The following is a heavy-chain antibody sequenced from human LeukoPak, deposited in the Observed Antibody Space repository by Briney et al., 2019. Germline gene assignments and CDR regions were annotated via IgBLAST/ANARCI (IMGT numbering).Heavy chain of an antibody. CDR1: GYSFASYG. CDR2: VSGYDGRT. D-gene: IGHD2-21*01. Sequence: ASVKVSCKASGYSFASYGISWVRQAPGQGLKWMGWVSGYDGRTNYAQNLKGRVTVTAETSTSTAYMELRSLRSDDTAVYSCARDVHGGGVITSVDSWGQGTLVTVSS. J-gene: IGHJ4*02. V-gene: IGHV1-18*01. CDR3: ARDVHGGGVITSVDS.